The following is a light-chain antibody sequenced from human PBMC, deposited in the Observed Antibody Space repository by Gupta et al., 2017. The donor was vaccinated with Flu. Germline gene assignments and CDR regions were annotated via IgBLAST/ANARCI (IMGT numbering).Light chain of an antibody. CDR2: DAS. CDR1: QSVSSY. Sequence: EIVLTQSPPTLSLSPGERATLSCRASQSVSSYLAWYQQKPGQAPRLLIYDASNSATGIAARLSGSPSGTDLTLSIRSLEPEDFAVYYCQQRSNWPLTFGGGTKVEIK. CDR3: QQRSNWPLT. V-gene: IGKV3-11*01. J-gene: IGKJ4*01.